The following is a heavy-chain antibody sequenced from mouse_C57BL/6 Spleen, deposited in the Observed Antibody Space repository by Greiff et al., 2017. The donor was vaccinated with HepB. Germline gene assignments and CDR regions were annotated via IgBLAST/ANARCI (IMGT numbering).Heavy chain of an antibody. CDR3: ARSRTGTNPFFAY. J-gene: IGHJ3*01. CDR1: GYTFTDYY. CDR2: INPYNGGT. V-gene: IGHV1-19*01. Sequence: EVQLQQSGPVLVKPGASVKMSCKASGYTFTDYYMNWVKQSHGKSLEWIGVINPYNGGTSYNQKFKGKATLTVDKSSSTAYMELNSLTSEDSAVYYCARSRTGTNPFFAYWGQGTLVTVSA. D-gene: IGHD4-1*01.